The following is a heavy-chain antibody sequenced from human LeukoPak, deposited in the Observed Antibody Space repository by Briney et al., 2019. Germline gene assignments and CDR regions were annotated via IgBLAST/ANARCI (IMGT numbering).Heavy chain of an antibody. CDR3: AKDHSSGWPDCFDY. CDR2: ISGSGDYT. V-gene: IGHV3-23*01. D-gene: IGHD6-19*01. J-gene: IGHJ4*02. CDR1: GFTFSSHG. Sequence: GGTLRLSCAASGFTFSSHGMSWVRQAPGKGLEWVSTISGSGDYTYYADSVKGRFTISRDNSKNTLYLQMNSLRAEDTAVYYCAKDHSSGWPDCFDYWGQGALVTVSS.